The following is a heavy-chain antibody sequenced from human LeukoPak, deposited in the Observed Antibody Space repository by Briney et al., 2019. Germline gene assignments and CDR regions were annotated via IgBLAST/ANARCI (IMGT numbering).Heavy chain of an antibody. CDR1: GGSISSSTYY. Sequence: PSETLSLTCTVSGGSISSSTYYWGWIRQPPGKGLEWIGSTYYSGSIYYNPSLKSRVTMSVDRSKNQFSLKLNSVTAADTAVYYCARDGCIPAAGGFDYWGQGTLVTAPS. J-gene: IGHJ4*02. CDR2: TYYSGSI. CDR3: ARDGCIPAAGGFDY. D-gene: IGHD6-13*01. V-gene: IGHV4-39*07.